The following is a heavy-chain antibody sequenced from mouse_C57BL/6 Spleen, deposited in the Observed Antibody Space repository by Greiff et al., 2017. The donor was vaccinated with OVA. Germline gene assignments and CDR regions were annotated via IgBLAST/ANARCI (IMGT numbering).Heavy chain of an antibody. Sequence: DVQLQESGPGLVKPSQSLSLTCSVTGYSITSGYYWNWIRQFPGNKLEWMGYISYDGSNNYNPSLKNRISITRDTSKNQFFLKLNSVTTEDTATYYCARGRDYYGSSPLWYFDGWGTGTTVTVSS. V-gene: IGHV3-6*01. D-gene: IGHD1-1*01. CDR3: ARGRDYYGSSPLWYFDG. CDR2: ISYDGSN. J-gene: IGHJ1*03. CDR1: GYSITSGYY.